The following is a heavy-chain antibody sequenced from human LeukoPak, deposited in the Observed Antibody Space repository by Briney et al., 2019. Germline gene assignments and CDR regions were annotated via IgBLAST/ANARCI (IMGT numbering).Heavy chain of an antibody. CDR2: IYYSGST. V-gene: IGHV4-59*01. J-gene: IGHJ6*02. CDR3: ARRGTSYYYYGMDV. D-gene: IGHD2-2*01. CDR1: GGSISSYY. Sequence: SETLSLTCTVSGGSISSYYWSWIRQPPGKGLEWIGYIYYSGSTNYNPSLKSRVTISVDTSKNQFSLKLSSVIAADTAVYYCARRGTSYYYYGMDVWGQGTTVTVSS.